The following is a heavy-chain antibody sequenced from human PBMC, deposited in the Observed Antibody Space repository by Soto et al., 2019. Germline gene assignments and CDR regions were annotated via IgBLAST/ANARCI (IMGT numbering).Heavy chain of an antibody. CDR2: ISSNGGST. CDR1: GFTFSSYA. V-gene: IGHV3-64D*06. Sequence: PGGSLRLSCSASGFTFSSYAMHWFRQAPGKGLEYVSAISSNGGSTYYADSVKGRFTISRDNSKNTLYLQMSSLRAEDTAVYYCVKRRGSGYDFYWYFDLWGRGTLVTVSS. J-gene: IGHJ2*01. D-gene: IGHD5-12*01. CDR3: VKRRGSGYDFYWYFDL.